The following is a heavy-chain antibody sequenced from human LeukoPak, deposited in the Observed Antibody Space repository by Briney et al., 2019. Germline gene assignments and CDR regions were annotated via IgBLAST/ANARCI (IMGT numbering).Heavy chain of an antibody. V-gene: IGHV4-59*01. CDR2: IYYSGST. J-gene: IGHJ6*02. D-gene: IGHD6-13*01. CDR1: GGSISSYY. Sequence: PSETLSLTCTVSGGSISSYYWSWIRQPPGKGLEWIGYIYYSGSTNYNPSLKSRVTISVDTSKNQFSLELSSVTAADTAVYYCARESSSPSRYYYGMDVWGQGTTVTVSS. CDR3: ARESSSPSRYYYGMDV.